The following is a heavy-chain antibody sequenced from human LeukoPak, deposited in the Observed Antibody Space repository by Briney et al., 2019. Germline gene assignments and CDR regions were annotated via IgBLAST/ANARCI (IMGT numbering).Heavy chain of an antibody. J-gene: IGHJ4*02. D-gene: IGHD3-9*01. CDR3: AREPADYDILTEGVY. CDR2: IIPIFGTA. Sequence: SVKVSCKASGGTFSSYAISWVRQAPGQGLEWMGGIIPIFGTANYAQKFQGRVTITADESTSTAYMELSSLRSEDTAVYYCAREPADYDILTEGVYWGQGTLFTVSS. CDR1: GGTFSSYA. V-gene: IGHV1-69*01.